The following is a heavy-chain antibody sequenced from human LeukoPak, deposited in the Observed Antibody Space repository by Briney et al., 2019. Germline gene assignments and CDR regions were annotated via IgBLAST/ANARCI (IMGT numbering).Heavy chain of an antibody. V-gene: IGHV3-9*01. CDR2: ISWNRGSI. CDR1: GFTFDDYA. D-gene: IGHD6-13*01. CDR3: AKGSSSSWYSVSGY. J-gene: IGHJ4*02. Sequence: GGSLRLSCAASGFTFDDYAMHWVRQAPGKGLEWVSGISWNRGSIGYADSVKGRFTISRDNAKNSLYLQMNSLRAEDTALYYCAKGSSSSWYSVSGYWGQGTLVTVSS.